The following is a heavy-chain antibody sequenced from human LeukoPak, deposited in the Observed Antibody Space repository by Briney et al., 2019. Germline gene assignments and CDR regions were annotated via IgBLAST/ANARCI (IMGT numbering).Heavy chain of an antibody. CDR2: INPNSGGT. V-gene: IGHV1-2*02. CDR1: GYTFTGCY. D-gene: IGHD2-2*01. J-gene: IGHJ5*02. CDR3: ARGPNIVVVPAALPGNHWFDP. Sequence: ASVKVSCKASGYTFTGCYMHWVRQAPGQGLEWMGWINPNSGGTNYAQKFQGRVTMTRDTSISTAYMELSRLRSDDTAVYYCARGPNIVVVPAALPGNHWFDPWGQGTLVTVSS.